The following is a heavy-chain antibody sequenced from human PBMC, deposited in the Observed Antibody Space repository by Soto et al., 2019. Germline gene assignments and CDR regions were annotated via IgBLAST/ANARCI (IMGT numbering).Heavy chain of an antibody. CDR2: IYPGDSDT. CDR1: GYRFTTRW. D-gene: IGHD5-12*01. V-gene: IGHV5-51*01. J-gene: IGHJ4*02. CDR3: ARLSDGYNSLDY. Sequence: GESLKISCKGSGYRFTTRWIGWVRRMPGKGLEWMGIIYPGDSDTRYSPSFQGQVTISVDKSISTAYLQWSGLKASDTATYYCARLSDGYNSLDYWGQGTLVTVSS.